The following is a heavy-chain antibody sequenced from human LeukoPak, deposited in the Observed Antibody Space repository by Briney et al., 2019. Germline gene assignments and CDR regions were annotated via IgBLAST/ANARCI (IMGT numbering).Heavy chain of an antibody. CDR2: IKQDGSEK. V-gene: IGHV3-7*04. CDR3: ARGGPSGYFPRDY. J-gene: IGHJ4*02. D-gene: IGHD3-22*01. CDR1: GFTFSSYW. Sequence: GGSLRLSCAASGFTFSSYWMSWVRQAPGKGLEGVANIKQDGSEKYYVDSVKGRFTISRDNAKNSLYLQMNSLRVEDTAVYYCARGGPSGYFPRDYWGQGTLVTVSS.